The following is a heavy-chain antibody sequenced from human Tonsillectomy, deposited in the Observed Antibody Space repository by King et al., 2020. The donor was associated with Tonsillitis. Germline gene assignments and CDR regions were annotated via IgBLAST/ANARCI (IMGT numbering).Heavy chain of an antibody. Sequence: VQLQESGPGLVKPSETLSLTCTVSGGSISSYYWSWIRQPPGKGLEWIGYIYYSGSTNYNTSLKSRVTISVDTSKNQFSLTLSSVTAADTAVYYCARVPTCDFWRGYPLFGMDVWGQGTTVTVSS. CDR1: GGSISSYY. J-gene: IGHJ6*02. V-gene: IGHV4-59*01. CDR2: IYYSGST. D-gene: IGHD3-3*01. CDR3: ARVPTCDFWRGYPLFGMDV.